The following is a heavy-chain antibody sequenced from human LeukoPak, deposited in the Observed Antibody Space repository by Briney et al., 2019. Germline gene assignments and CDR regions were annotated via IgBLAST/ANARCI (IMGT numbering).Heavy chain of an antibody. CDR1: GFTFSGSA. CDR3: TTGTITGPGFDF. D-gene: IGHD6-13*01. Sequence: PGGSLRLSCAASGFTFSGSAMHWVRQASGKGLEWVGRIRSKANSYATAYAASVKGRFTISRDDSKNTAYLQMNSLKTEDTAVYFCTTGTITGPGFDFWGQGTLVTVSS. V-gene: IGHV3-73*01. J-gene: IGHJ4*02. CDR2: IRSKANSYAT.